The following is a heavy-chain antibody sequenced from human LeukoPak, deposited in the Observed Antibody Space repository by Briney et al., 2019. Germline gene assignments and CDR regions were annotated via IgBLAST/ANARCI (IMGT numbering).Heavy chain of an antibody. CDR3: ARDDGGSYDH. D-gene: IGHD3-16*01. J-gene: IGHJ5*02. Sequence: PGGSLRLSCAASGFTFSDYYMDWVRQSAGKGLEWVGRSRDEANSYATEYAPSVKGRFTVSRDESKNELYLQINSLRIEDTAVYYCARDDGGSYDHWGQGTLVTVSS. CDR2: SRDEANSYAT. V-gene: IGHV3-72*01. CDR1: GFTFSDYY.